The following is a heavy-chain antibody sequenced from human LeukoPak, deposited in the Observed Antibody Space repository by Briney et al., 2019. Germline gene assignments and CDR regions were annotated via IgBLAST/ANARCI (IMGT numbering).Heavy chain of an antibody. D-gene: IGHD5-18*01. V-gene: IGHV4-59*01. Sequence: SETLSLTCTVSGGSISSYYWSWIRQSPGKGLEWIGYIYYSGSTNYNPSLKSRVTISVDTSKNQFSLKLSSVTAADTAVYYCARVALLRGYSYGYSDYYYYMDVWGKGTTVTVSS. CDR1: GGSISSYY. CDR3: ARVALLRGYSYGYSDYYYYMDV. J-gene: IGHJ6*03. CDR2: IYYSGST.